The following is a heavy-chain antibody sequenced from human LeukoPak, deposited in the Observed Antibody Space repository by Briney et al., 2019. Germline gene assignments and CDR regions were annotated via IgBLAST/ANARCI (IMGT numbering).Heavy chain of an antibody. CDR2: ISGSAITT. CDR3: AKDQRFGDLDDY. Sequence: GGSLRLSCTTSGFTLSNYAMSWVRQAPGKGLEWVSSISGSAITTYYADSVKGRFAISRDNSKNTLYLQMTSLRAEDTAVYYCAKDQRFGDLDDYRGQGTLVTVSS. J-gene: IGHJ4*02. CDR1: GFTLSNYA. D-gene: IGHD3-10*01. V-gene: IGHV3-23*01.